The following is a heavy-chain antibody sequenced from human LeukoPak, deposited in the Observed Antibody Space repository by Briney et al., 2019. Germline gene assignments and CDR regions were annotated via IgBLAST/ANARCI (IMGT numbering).Heavy chain of an antibody. J-gene: IGHJ5*02. V-gene: IGHV4-59*08. Sequence: PSETLSLTCTVSGGSISSYYWSWIRQPPGKGLEWVGYIYYSGSTNYNPPLKSRVTISVDTSKHQLSLKLSSVTAADTAVYYCARNKGRYGSGRVHFDPWGQGTLVTVSS. D-gene: IGHD3-10*01. CDR3: ARNKGRYGSGRVHFDP. CDR1: GGSISSYY. CDR2: IYYSGST.